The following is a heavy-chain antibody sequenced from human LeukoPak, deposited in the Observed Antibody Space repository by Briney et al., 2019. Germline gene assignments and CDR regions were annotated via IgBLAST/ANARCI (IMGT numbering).Heavy chain of an antibody. CDR1: GGSFSGYY. J-gene: IGHJ5*02. CDR3: ARKRNYGSGSLFWFDP. CDR2: INHSGST. V-gene: IGHV4-34*01. D-gene: IGHD3-10*01. Sequence: PSETLSLTCAVYGGSFSGYYWSWIRQPPGKGLEWIGEINHSGSTNYNPSLKSRVTISVDTSKNQFSLKLSSVTAADTAVYYCARKRNYGSGSLFWFDPWGQGTLVTVSS.